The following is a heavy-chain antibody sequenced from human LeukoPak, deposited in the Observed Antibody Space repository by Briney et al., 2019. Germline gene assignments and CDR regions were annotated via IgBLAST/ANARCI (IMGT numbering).Heavy chain of an antibody. V-gene: IGHV1-2*02. Sequence: ASVKVSCKASGYTFTSYDINWVRQATGQGLEWMGWMNPNSGGTNYAQKFQGRVTMTRDTSISTAYVELSRLRSDDPAVYYCARTSINPQWLASTNWFDPWGQGTLVTVSS. J-gene: IGHJ5*02. CDR1: GYTFTSYD. D-gene: IGHD6-19*01. CDR3: ARTSINPQWLASTNWFDP. CDR2: MNPNSGGT.